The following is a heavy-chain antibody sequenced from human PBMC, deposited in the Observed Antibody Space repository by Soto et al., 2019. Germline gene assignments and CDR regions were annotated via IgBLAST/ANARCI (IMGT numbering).Heavy chain of an antibody. CDR3: ARDLDYYGSGGQGY. Sequence: GGSLRLSCAASGFTFSSYAMHWVRQAPGKGLEWVAVISYDGSNKYYADSVKGRFTISRDNSKNTLYLQMNSLRAEDTAVYYCARDLDYYGSGGQGYWGQGTLVTVAS. CDR2: ISYDGSNK. CDR1: GFTFSSYA. V-gene: IGHV3-30-3*01. J-gene: IGHJ4*02. D-gene: IGHD3-10*01.